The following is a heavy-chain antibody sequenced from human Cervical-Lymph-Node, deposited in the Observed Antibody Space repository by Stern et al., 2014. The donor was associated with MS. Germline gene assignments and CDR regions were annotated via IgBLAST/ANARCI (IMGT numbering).Heavy chain of an antibody. Sequence: VQLVESGGAVVQPGRSLRLSCAASGFTFSSYGMHWVRQAPGKGLEWVTVISYDGNHKYYAASVKGRFTISRDNSQNTLHLHMNSVTPDDTAIYYCARDYEDTSMLFDHWGQGTLATVSS. CDR3: ARDYEDTSMLFDH. J-gene: IGHJ4*02. CDR1: GFTFSSYG. V-gene: IGHV3-30*03. CDR2: ISYDGNHK. D-gene: IGHD2-8*01.